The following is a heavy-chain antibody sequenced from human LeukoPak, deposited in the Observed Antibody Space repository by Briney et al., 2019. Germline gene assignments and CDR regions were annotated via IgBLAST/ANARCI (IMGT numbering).Heavy chain of an antibody. V-gene: IGHV3-7*01. CDR1: GFTFSSFW. D-gene: IGHD2-21*01. CDR3: ATNGHSHAN. Sequence: GGSLRLSCAASGFTFSSFWMSWVRQVPGKGLEWGANIKDDGSENHHVDSGRGRFTISRDNAKNSLYLQMNSLRAEDTAVYYCATNGHSHANWGQGTLVTVSS. J-gene: IGHJ4*02. CDR2: IKDDGSEN.